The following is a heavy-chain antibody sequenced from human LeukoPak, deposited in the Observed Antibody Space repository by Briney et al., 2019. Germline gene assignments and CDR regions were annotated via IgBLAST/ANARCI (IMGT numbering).Heavy chain of an antibody. J-gene: IGHJ4*02. CDR1: GFTFSSYG. Sequence: GGSLRLSCGASGFTFSSYGMHWVRQAPGKGLEWVAFIRSDGSNKYYPDSVKGRFTISRDNSKNTLYLQMNSLRAEDTAVYYCAKEGRYSSGRSDYWGQGTLVTVSS. V-gene: IGHV3-30*02. CDR2: IRSDGSNK. CDR3: AKEGRYSSGRSDY. D-gene: IGHD6-19*01.